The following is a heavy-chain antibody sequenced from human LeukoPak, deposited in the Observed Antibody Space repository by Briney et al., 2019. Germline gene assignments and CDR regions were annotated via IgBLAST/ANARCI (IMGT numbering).Heavy chain of an antibody. D-gene: IGHD3-22*01. CDR3: ARWRYDSSGYSPPSIFDY. CDR1: GFTFSSYE. V-gene: IGHV3-21*05. Sequence: PGGSLRLSCEASGFTFSSYEMNWVRQAPGKGLEWGSYVSSSSSYTNYADSVKGRFTISRDNAKNSLYLQMNSLRAEDTAVYYCARWRYDSSGYSPPSIFDYWGQGTLVTVSS. CDR2: VSSSSSYT. J-gene: IGHJ4*02.